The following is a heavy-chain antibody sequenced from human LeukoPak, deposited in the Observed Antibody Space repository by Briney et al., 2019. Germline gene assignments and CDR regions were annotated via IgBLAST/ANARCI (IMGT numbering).Heavy chain of an antibody. D-gene: IGHD3-9*01. Sequence: GGSLRLSCAASGFTFSTYVMSWVRQAPGKGLEWVSGISDSGGATYYAGSVRGRFTISRDNSKNTLYLQMNSLRADDTAVYYCAKRWNDWFFDYWGQGTLVTVSS. V-gene: IGHV3-23*01. J-gene: IGHJ4*02. CDR3: AKRWNDWFFDY. CDR2: ISDSGGAT. CDR1: GFTFSTYV.